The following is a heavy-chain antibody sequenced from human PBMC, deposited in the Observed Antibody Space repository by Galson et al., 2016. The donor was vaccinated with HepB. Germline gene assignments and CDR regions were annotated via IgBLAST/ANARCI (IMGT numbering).Heavy chain of an antibody. D-gene: IGHD1-26*01. J-gene: IGHJ4*02. CDR1: GFSFSSYA. V-gene: IGHV3-23*01. CDR2: ITSGGTT. Sequence: SLRLSCAASGFSFSSYAMSWVRQAPGKGLEWVSGITSGGTTYYADSVKGRFTISRDNSKNILYLQMKSLRPDDTAAYYCAKAVGGSSVSLPDYWGQGALVTVSS. CDR3: AKAVGGSSVSLPDY.